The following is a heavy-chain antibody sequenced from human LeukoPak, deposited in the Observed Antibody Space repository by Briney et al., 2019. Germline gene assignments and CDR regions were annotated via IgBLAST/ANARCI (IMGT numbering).Heavy chain of an antibody. D-gene: IGHD3-3*01. CDR3: AGTPFWSGFYYYGMDV. J-gene: IGHJ6*02. CDR2: IYYSGST. CDR1: GGSISSYY. V-gene: IGHV4-59*01. Sequence: SETLSLTCTVSGGSISSYYWSWIRQPPGKGLEWIGYIYYSGSTNYNPSLKSRVTISVDTSKNQFSLKLSSVTAADTAVYYCAGTPFWSGFYYYGMDVWGQGTTVTVSS.